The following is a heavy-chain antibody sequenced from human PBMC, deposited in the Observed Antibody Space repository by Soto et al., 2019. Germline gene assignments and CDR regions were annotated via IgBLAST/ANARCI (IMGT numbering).Heavy chain of an antibody. CDR1: GGSIISGY. J-gene: IGHJ4*02. D-gene: IGHD2-15*01. CDR3: AGLRGYAGSPINY. V-gene: IGHV4-59*01. Sequence: SETLSLTCTVSGGSIISGYWSWIRQPPGKGLEWIGYISHSGNTNYNPSVKSRVTLSVDTPKNQFSLRLSSVTTADTAVYYCAGLRGYAGSPINYWGQGTLVTVSS. CDR2: ISHSGNT.